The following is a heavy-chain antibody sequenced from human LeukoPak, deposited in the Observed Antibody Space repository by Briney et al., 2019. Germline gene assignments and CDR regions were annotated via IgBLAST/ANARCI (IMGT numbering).Heavy chain of an antibody. D-gene: IGHD5-24*01. CDR3: ARRAEMATPDY. Sequence: SETLSLTCTVSGYSISSGYYWGWIRQPPGKGLEWIGNIYHNGSTYYNPSLKSRVTISVDTSKNQFSLKLSSVTAADTAVYYCARRAEMATPDYWGQGTLVTVSS. J-gene: IGHJ4*02. CDR1: GYSISSGYY. CDR2: IYHNGST. V-gene: IGHV4-38-2*02.